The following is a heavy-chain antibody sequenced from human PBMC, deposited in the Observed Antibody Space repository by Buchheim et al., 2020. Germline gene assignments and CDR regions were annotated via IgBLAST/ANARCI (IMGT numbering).Heavy chain of an antibody. D-gene: IGHD3-3*01. CDR2: INHSGNT. V-gene: IGHV4-59*12. CDR3: ARAYYDFWSGYYYSRWFDL. Sequence: QVQLQESGPGLVKPSETLSLTCTVSGGSISSYYWSWIRQPPGKGLEWIGEINHSGNTDYNPSLKSRVTLSIDTSKNQFSLKLTSVTAADTAVYYCARAYYDFWSGYYYSRWFDLWGQGTL. CDR1: GGSISSYY. J-gene: IGHJ5*02.